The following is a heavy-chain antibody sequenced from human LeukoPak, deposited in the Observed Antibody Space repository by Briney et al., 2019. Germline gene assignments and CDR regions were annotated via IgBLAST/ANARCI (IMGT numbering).Heavy chain of an antibody. V-gene: IGHV3-30*04. Sequence: GGSLRLSCAASGFTFSGYAMHWVRQAPGKGLEWVAVISYGGRNKYYADSVKGRFTISRDNSKNTLSLQMNSLRAEDTAVYYCARGLWAVAGGYFDYWGQGTLVTVSS. J-gene: IGHJ4*02. CDR1: GFTFSGYA. CDR2: ISYGGRNK. CDR3: ARGLWAVAGGYFDY. D-gene: IGHD6-19*01.